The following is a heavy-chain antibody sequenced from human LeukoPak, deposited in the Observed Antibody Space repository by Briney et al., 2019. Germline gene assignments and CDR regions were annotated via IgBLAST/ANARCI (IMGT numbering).Heavy chain of an antibody. CDR2: INPSGGST. CDR1: GYTFTSYY. Sequence: ASVKVSCKASGYTFTSYYMHWVRQAPGQGLEWMGIINPSGGSTSYAQKFQGKVTMTRDMSTSTVYMELSSLRSEDTAVYYCARGPRDYYYMDVWGKGTTVTVSS. J-gene: IGHJ6*03. CDR3: ARGPRDYYYMDV. V-gene: IGHV1-46*01.